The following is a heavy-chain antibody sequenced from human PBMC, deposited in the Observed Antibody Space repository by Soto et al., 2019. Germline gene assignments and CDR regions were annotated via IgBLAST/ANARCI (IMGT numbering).Heavy chain of an antibody. V-gene: IGHV1-69*01. J-gene: IGHJ4*02. CDR3: ARDGGRHSGGIDY. CDR1: GGTFSSYS. CDR2: IIPIFGTV. Sequence: QVQLVQSGAEVKKPGSSVKVSCKASGGTFSSYSINWVRQAPGQGLEWMGEIIPIFGTVNYAQKFQGRVTSTADESTSTAYMELSSLRSEHTAVYYCARDGGRHSGGIDYWGQGALVTVSS. D-gene: IGHD1-26*01.